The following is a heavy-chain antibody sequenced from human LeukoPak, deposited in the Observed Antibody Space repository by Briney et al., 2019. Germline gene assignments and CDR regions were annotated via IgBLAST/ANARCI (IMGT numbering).Heavy chain of an antibody. D-gene: IGHD6-13*01. V-gene: IGHV3-21*01. J-gene: IGHJ4*02. CDR3: ARPLDSSNNYFDY. CDR2: ISSSSNHM. CDR1: GFTFSRNA. Sequence: PGGFLRLSCAASGFTFSRNAMNWVRQAPGKGLEWVSFISSSSNHMSYADSVKGRFTISRDNAKSSLYLQMNSLRAEDTAVYYCARPLDSSNNYFDYWGQGTLVTVSA.